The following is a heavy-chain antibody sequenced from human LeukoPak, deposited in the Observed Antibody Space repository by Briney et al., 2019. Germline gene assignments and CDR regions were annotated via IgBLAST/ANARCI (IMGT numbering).Heavy chain of an antibody. J-gene: IGHJ4*02. CDR2: ISSSSSYI. CDR1: GFTFRSYS. D-gene: IGHD2-2*01. Sequence: PGGSLRLSCAASGFTFRSYSMNWVRQAPGKGLEWVSSISSSSSYIYYADSVKGRFTISRDNAKNSLYLQMNSLRAEDTAVYYCARDNGDCSSTSCHSWGQGTLVTVSS. V-gene: IGHV3-21*01. CDR3: ARDNGDCSSTSCHS.